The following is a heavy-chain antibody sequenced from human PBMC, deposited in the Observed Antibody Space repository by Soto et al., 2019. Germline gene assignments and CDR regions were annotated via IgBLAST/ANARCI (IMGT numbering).Heavy chain of an antibody. CDR3: ACRRVNCTNGVCYPPQYYYYYYMDV. V-gene: IGHV3-23*01. D-gene: IGHD2-8*01. CDR2: ISGSGGST. CDR1: GFTFSSYA. Sequence: GGSLRLSCAASGFTFSSYAMSWVRQAPGKGLEWVSAISGSGGSTYYADSVKGGFTISRDNSKNTLYLQMNSLRAEDTAEYYCACRRVNCTNGVCYPPQYYYYYYMDVWGKGTTVTVSS. J-gene: IGHJ6*03.